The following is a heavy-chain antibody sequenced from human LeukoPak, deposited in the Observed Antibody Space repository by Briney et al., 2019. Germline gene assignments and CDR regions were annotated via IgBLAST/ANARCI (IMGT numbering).Heavy chain of an antibody. V-gene: IGHV1-2*02. D-gene: IGHD6-19*01. CDR1: GYTFTGYY. Sequence: GASVKVSCKASGYTFTGYYMHWVRQAPGQGLEWMGWINPNSGGTNYAQKFQGRVTMTRDTSISTAYMELSRLRSDDTAVYYCARVRGWYTRNDAFDIWGQGTMVTVSS. CDR2: INPNSGGT. CDR3: ARVRGWYTRNDAFDI. J-gene: IGHJ3*02.